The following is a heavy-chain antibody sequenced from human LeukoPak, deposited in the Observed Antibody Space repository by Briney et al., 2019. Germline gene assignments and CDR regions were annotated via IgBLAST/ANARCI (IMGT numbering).Heavy chain of an antibody. CDR3: ARLGYYYDSLGHYDY. CDR2: INPTSGST. J-gene: IGHJ4*02. D-gene: IGHD3-22*01. V-gene: IGHV1-46*01. CDR1: GYTFTNYY. Sequence: ASVKVSCKASGYTFTNYYIHWVRQAPGQGLEWMGIINPTSGSTAYTQKFQGRVTMTRDTSTSTVYMEQSSLRSDDTAVYYCARLGYYYDSLGHYDYWGQGTLVIVSS.